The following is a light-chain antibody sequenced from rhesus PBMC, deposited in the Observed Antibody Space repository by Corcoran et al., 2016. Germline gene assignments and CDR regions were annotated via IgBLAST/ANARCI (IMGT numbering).Light chain of an antibody. CDR2: KAS. Sequence: DIQMTPSPSSLSASVGDRVTITCRASENVNNYLHWYQQNPGKAPKLLIYKASTLESGVPSRFSGSGSGTDCTLTISSLQPEDSATYYCLHSYDTPLTFGGGTKVELK. V-gene: IGKV1-74*01. CDR1: ENVNNY. J-gene: IGKJ4*01. CDR3: LHSYDTPLT.